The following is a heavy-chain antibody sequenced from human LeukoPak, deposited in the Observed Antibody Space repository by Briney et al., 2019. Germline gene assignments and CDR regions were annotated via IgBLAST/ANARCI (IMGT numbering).Heavy chain of an antibody. J-gene: IGHJ2*01. CDR3: ARGLGYWYFDL. CDR2: IYHSGST. Sequence: SETLSLTCAVSGGSISSGGYSWSWIRQPPGTGLEWIGYIYHSGSTYYNPSLKSRVTISVDRSKNQFSLKLSSVTAAATAVYYCARGLGYWYFDLWGRGTLVTVSS. D-gene: IGHD2-21*01. CDR1: GGSISSGGYS. V-gene: IGHV4-30-2*01.